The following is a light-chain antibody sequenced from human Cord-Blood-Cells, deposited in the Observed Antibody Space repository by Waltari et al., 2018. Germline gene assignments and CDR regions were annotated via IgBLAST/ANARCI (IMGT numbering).Light chain of an antibody. CDR2: EGS. V-gene: IGLV2-23*01. CDR3: CSYAGSSTWV. J-gene: IGLJ3*02. Sequence: QSALTQPASVSGSPGQSITISSTAPSTVVGSYNLVSCYQQHPGKAPKLMIYEGSKRPSGVSNRFSGSKSGNTASLTISGLQAEDEADYYCCSYAGSSTWVFGGGTKLTVL. CDR1: STVVGSYNL.